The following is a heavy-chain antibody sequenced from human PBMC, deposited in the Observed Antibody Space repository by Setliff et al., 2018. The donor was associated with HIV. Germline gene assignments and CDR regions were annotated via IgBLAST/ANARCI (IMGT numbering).Heavy chain of an antibody. CDR1: GGSISRSSHY. D-gene: IGHD6-19*01. Sequence: PSETLSLTCTVSGGSISRSSHYWGWIRQPPGKGLEWVGCIYYSGSTYYKPSLKSRLTISLDTSKNQLSLKLSSVTAADTAVYYCASYYRVSVWYQEACCFFDLWGRGTLVTVSS. V-gene: IGHV4-39*01. CDR2: IYYSGST. J-gene: IGHJ2*01. CDR3: ASYYRVSVWYQEACCFFDL.